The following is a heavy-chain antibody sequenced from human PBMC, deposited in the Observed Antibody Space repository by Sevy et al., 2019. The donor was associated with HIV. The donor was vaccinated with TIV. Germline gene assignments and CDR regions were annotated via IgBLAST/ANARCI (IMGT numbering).Heavy chain of an antibody. D-gene: IGHD5-18*01. CDR1: GFTFNTYG. CDR3: AKAMDTWIQLWSLIDY. CDR2: VSYDGSNK. Sequence: GGSLRLSCAASGFTFNTYGMHWVRQAPGKGLEWVAVVSYDGSNKYYADSVQGRFTIPRDNSRNTLYLQVNSLRTEDTAVYYCAKAMDTWIQLWSLIDYWGQGTLVTVSS. V-gene: IGHV3-30*18. J-gene: IGHJ4*02.